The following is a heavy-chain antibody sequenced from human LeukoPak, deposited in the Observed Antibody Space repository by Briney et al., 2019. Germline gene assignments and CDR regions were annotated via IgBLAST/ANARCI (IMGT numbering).Heavy chain of an antibody. D-gene: IGHD2-21*02. Sequence: SVKVSCKASGGTFSSYAISWVRQAPGQGLEWMGGIIPIFGTANYAQKFQGRVTITTDESTSTAYMELSSLRSEDTAVYYCARGAAYCGGDCSNNWFDPWGQGTLVTVPS. CDR2: IIPIFGTA. J-gene: IGHJ5*02. CDR1: GGTFSSYA. V-gene: IGHV1-69*05. CDR3: ARGAAYCGGDCSNNWFDP.